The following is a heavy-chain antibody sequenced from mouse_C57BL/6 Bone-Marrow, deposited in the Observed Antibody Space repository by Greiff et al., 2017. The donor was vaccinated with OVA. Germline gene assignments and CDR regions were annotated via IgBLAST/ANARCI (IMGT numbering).Heavy chain of an antibody. Sequence: EVKLVESGAELVRPGASVKLSCTASGFNIKDDYMHWVKQRPEQGLEWIGWIDPENGDTEYASKFQGKATITADTSSNTAYLQRSSLTSEDTAVYYCTTQLRLFAYWGQGTLVTVSA. V-gene: IGHV14-4*01. CDR1: GFNIKDDY. CDR2: IDPENGDT. D-gene: IGHD3-2*02. J-gene: IGHJ3*01. CDR3: TTQLRLFAY.